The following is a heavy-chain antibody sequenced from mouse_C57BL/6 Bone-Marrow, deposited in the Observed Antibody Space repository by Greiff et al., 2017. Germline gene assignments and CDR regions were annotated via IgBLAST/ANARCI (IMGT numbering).Heavy chain of an antibody. D-gene: IGHD2-4*01. Sequence: VQLKESGPGLVQPSQSLSITCTVSGFSLTSYGVHWVRQSPGKGLEWLGVIWSGGSTDYNAAFISRLSISKDNSKSQVFFKMNSLQADDTAIYYCAREGGLYYDYAWFAYWGQGTLVTVSA. CDR1: GFSLTSYG. CDR3: AREGGLYYDYAWFAY. J-gene: IGHJ3*01. CDR2: IWSGGST. V-gene: IGHV2-2*01.